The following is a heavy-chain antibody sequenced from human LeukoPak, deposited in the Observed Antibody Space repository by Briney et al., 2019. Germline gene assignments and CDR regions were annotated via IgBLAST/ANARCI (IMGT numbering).Heavy chain of an antibody. CDR1: GFTFGDYA. Sequence: GSQGLSCTASGFTFGDYAMNWVRQAPGKGLEWVGFIRIETYGGTTEYAASVKGRFTISRDDSKSTAYLQMNSLKTEDTAVYYCTRDGITATRFFDYWGQGTLVTVSS. J-gene: IGHJ4*02. V-gene: IGHV3-49*04. CDR3: TRDGITATRFFDY. CDR2: IRIETYGGTT. D-gene: IGHD1-20*01.